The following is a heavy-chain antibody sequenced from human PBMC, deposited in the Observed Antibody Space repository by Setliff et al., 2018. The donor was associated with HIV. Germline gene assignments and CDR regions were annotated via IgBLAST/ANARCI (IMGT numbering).Heavy chain of an antibody. Sequence: ASVKVSCQAAGYTFTTYPMHWVRQAPGQELEWMGVINTSGGSAGYAEKFRGRVTMTRDKSTNTVSMELRNLRSEDTDVYYCARKQGDSSGWYAVDFWGQGTLVTVLL. CDR2: INTSGGSA. V-gene: IGHV1-46*01. J-gene: IGHJ4*02. CDR3: ARKQGDSSGWYAVDF. D-gene: IGHD6-19*01. CDR1: GYTFTTYP.